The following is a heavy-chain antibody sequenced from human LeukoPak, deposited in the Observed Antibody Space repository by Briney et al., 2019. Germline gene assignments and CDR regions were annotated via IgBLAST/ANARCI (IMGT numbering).Heavy chain of an antibody. V-gene: IGHV4-4*07. CDR1: GGSISSYY. D-gene: IGHD6-19*01. J-gene: IGHJ6*03. CDR2: IYTSGSS. Sequence: PSETLSLTCTVSGGSISSYYWSWIRQPAGKGLEWIGRIYTSGSSNYNPSLKSRVTMSVDTSKNQFSLKLSSVTAADTAVYYCARGRIAVAGTLSLFYYYYYLDVWGKGTTVTVSS. CDR3: ARGRIAVAGTLSLFYYYYYLDV.